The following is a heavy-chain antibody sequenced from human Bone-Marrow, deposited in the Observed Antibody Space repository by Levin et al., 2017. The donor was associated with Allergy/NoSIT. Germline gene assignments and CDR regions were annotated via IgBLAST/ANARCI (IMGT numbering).Heavy chain of an antibody. Sequence: SVKVSCKASGGIFNSYAISWVRQAPGQGLEWMGGIIPIFHTTNYAKNFQGRVTITADESTSTAYMELSSLRPEDTAIYSCARGGSGSYYNVYYFDYWGQGTLVTVSS. V-gene: IGHV1-69*13. CDR3: ARGGSGSYYNVYYFDY. D-gene: IGHD3-10*01. CDR2: IIPIFHTT. CDR1: GGIFNSYA. J-gene: IGHJ4*02.